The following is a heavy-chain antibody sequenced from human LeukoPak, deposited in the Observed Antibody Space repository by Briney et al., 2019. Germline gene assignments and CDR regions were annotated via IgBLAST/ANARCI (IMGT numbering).Heavy chain of an antibody. D-gene: IGHD2-2*01. CDR3: VVVCSSTSCYAGLDY. CDR2: ISSSSSYI. Sequence: GGSLRLSCAASGFTFSSYSMNWVRQAPGKELEWVSSISSSSSYIYYAGSVKGRFTISRDNAKNSLYLQMNSLRAEDTAVYYCVVVCSSTSCYAGLDYWGQGTLVTVSS. J-gene: IGHJ4*02. CDR1: GFTFSSYS. V-gene: IGHV3-21*01.